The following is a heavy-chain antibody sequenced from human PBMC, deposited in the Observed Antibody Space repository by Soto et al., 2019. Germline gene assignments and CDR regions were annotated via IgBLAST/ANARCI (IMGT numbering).Heavy chain of an antibody. CDR2: IYSGGST. V-gene: IGHV3-66*01. CDR1: GFTVSSNY. Sequence: EVQLVESGGGLVQPGGSLRLSCAASGFTVSSNYMSWVRQAPGNGLEWVSVIYSGGSTYSADSVNDRFTISRDNYQNTMSLKMNSLRAEDTAVYYCARATPPDILTGYYDEYWGQGTLVTVSS. CDR3: ARATPPDILTGYYDEY. J-gene: IGHJ4*02. D-gene: IGHD3-9*01.